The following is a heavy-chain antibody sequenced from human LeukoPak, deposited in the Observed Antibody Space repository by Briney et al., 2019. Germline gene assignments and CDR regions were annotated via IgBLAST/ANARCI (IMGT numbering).Heavy chain of an antibody. CDR2: SSHRGSP. D-gene: IGHD5-24*01. CDR1: GYSISSDYC. J-gene: IGHJ4*02. Sequence: SETLSLTCIVSGYSISSDYCWGWIRQAPGKGLEWIGSSSHRGSPYYNPSLQSRVTMSADTPNNQFSLRLSSVTAADTAVYYCAKVRDSSHWGQGTLVTVSS. V-gene: IGHV4-38-2*02. CDR3: AKVRDSSH.